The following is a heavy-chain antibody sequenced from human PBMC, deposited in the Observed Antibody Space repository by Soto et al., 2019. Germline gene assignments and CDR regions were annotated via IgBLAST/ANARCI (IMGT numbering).Heavy chain of an antibody. CDR2: ISYGGNIK. CDR1: AFSFSHYA. Sequence: LRLSCGASAFSFSHYAMHWVRQAPGKGLECVAVISYGGNIKRYADSVKGRFTISRDNSENTLYLQMNSLSPEDTAVYYCARAGYCSGGRCYSPYYYYYGMDVWGQGTTVTVSS. D-gene: IGHD2-15*01. J-gene: IGHJ6*02. CDR3: ARAGYCSGGRCYSPYYYYYGMDV. V-gene: IGHV3-30-3*01.